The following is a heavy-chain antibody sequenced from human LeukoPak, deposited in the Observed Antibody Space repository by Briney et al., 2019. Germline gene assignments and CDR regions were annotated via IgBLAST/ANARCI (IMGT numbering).Heavy chain of an antibody. V-gene: IGHV4-34*01. CDR1: GGSFTNYY. J-gene: IGHJ4*02. CDR2: INHSGST. CDR3: ARKNYDSNDYSFDY. Sequence: SETLSLTCAVYGGSFTNYYWTWPRQPPGEGLEWIGEINHSGSTKYNPSLESRVTISVDTSKNQFSLKLSSVTAADTAVYYCARKNYDSNDYSFDYWGQGTLVTVSS. D-gene: IGHD3-22*01.